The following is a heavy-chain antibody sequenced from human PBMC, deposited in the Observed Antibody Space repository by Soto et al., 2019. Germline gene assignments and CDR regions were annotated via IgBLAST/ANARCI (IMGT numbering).Heavy chain of an antibody. CDR1: GYTLTELS. D-gene: IGHD3-22*01. Sequence: ASVKVSCKVSGYTLTELSMHWVRQAPGKGLEWMGGFDPEDGETIYAQKFQGRVTMTEDTSTDTAYMELSSLRSEDTAVYYCATARITMIVVVDAFDIWGHGTMVTVSS. CDR2: FDPEDGET. CDR3: ATARITMIVVVDAFDI. V-gene: IGHV1-24*01. J-gene: IGHJ3*02.